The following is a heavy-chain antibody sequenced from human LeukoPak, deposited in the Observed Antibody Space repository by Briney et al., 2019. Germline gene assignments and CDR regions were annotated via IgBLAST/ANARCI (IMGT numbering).Heavy chain of an antibody. D-gene: IGHD3-3*01. CDR1: GFTFSSYW. CDR2: IKQDGSEK. J-gene: IGHJ3*02. Sequence: PGGSLRLSCAASGFTFSSYWMSWVRQAPGKGLEWVANIKQDGSEKYYVDSVKGRFTISRDNAKNSLYLQMNSLRAEDTAVYYCARASMGRSGSAFGAFDIWGQGTMVTVSS. V-gene: IGHV3-7*01. CDR3: ARASMGRSGSAFGAFDI.